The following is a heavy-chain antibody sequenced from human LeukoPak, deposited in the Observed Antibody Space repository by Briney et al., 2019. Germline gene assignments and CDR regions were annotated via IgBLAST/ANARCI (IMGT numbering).Heavy chain of an antibody. D-gene: IGHD6-13*01. CDR1: GFTFDDYA. V-gene: IGHV3-9*01. CDR2: ITWNSGSI. Sequence: GGSLRLSCATPGFTFDDYAMHWVRQAPGKSLEWVSGITWNSGSIGYADSVKGRFTISRDNAKNSLYLQMTSLRAEDTAFYYCAKGIASSVHYYMDVWGKGTTVTVSS. CDR3: AKGIASSVHYYMDV. J-gene: IGHJ6*03.